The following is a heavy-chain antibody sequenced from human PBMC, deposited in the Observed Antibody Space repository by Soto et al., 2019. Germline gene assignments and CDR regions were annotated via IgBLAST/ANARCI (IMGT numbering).Heavy chain of an antibody. CDR2: IKSKTDGGTT. CDR3: TTDLNPDTAMGYYYYYYGMDV. V-gene: IGHV3-15*07. CDR1: GFTFSNAW. J-gene: IGHJ6*02. Sequence: PGGSLRLSCAASGFTFSNAWMNWVRQAPGKGLEWVGRIKSKTDGGTTDYAAPVKGRFTISRDDSKNTLYLQMNSLKTEDTAVYYCTTDLNPDTAMGYYYYYYGMDVWGQGTTVTVSS. D-gene: IGHD5-18*01.